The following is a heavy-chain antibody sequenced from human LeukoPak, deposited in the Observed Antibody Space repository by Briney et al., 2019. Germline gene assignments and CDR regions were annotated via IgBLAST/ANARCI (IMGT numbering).Heavy chain of an antibody. CDR3: ASAMSVGGRSVHFDY. CDR2: ISSSSSYI. J-gene: IGHJ4*02. CDR1: GFTFSSYS. D-gene: IGHD6-19*01. V-gene: IGHV3-21*01. Sequence: GGSLRLSCAASGFTFSSYSMNWVRQAPGKGLEWVSSISSSSSYIYYADSVKGRFTISRDNAKNSLYLQMNSLRAEDTAVYYCASAMSVGGRSVHFDYWGQGTLVTVSS.